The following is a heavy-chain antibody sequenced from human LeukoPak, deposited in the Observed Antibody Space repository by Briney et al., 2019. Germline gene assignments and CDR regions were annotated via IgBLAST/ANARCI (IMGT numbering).Heavy chain of an antibody. CDR1: GFTFSWYG. V-gene: IGHV3-23*01. J-gene: IGHJ4*02. CDR2: ISGSGGST. D-gene: IGHD6-13*01. Sequence: PGGSLRLSCAASGFTFSWYGMSWVSQAPGKWLEWVSAISGSGGSTYYADSVKGRFTISRDNSKNTLYLQMNSLRAEDTAVYYCATFIAAAGWGQGTLVTVSS. CDR3: ATFIAAAG.